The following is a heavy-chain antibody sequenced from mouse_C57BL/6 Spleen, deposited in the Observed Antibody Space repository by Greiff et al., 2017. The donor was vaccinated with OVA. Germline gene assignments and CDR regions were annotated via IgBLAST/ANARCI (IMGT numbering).Heavy chain of an antibody. V-gene: IGHV1-82*01. D-gene: IGHD4-1*01. Sequence: VQLQQSGPELVKPGASVKISCKASGYAFSSSWMNWVKQRPGKGLEWIGRIYPGDGDTNYNGKFKGKATLTADKSSSTAYMQLSSLTSEDSAVYFCAREGNWDYFDYWGQGTTLTVSS. CDR2: IYPGDGDT. CDR1: GYAFSSSW. CDR3: AREGNWDYFDY. J-gene: IGHJ2*01.